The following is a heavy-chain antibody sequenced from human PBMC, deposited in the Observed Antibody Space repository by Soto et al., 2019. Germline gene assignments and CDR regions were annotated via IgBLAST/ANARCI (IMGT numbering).Heavy chain of an antibody. V-gene: IGHV4-59*01. CDR2: VYNSGST. D-gene: IGHD6-13*01. J-gene: IGHJ4*02. CDR3: ARYRREAVAGYTLDN. CDR1: GGSISSNY. Sequence: PSETLSLTCTVSGGSISSNYWTWIRQPPGKGLEWIGYVYNSGSTNYNPSLKSRVTISEDTSKSQFSLRVNSMTAADTAVYYCARYRREAVAGYTLDNWGQGILVTVSS.